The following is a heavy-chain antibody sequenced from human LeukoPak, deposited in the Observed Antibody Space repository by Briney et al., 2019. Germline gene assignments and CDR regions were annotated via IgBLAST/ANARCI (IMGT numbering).Heavy chain of an antibody. CDR1: GFTFSNYN. J-gene: IGHJ4*02. Sequence: GGSLRLSCAASGFTFSNYNMNWVRQAPGKGLEWISYIARSSSPIYDADSVKGQFTISRDNAKNSLYLQMNSLRAEDTAVYYCARDRGGSGWPIFDSWGQGTLVTVSS. CDR3: ARDRGGSGWPIFDS. D-gene: IGHD6-19*01. CDR2: IARSSSPI. V-gene: IGHV3-48*01.